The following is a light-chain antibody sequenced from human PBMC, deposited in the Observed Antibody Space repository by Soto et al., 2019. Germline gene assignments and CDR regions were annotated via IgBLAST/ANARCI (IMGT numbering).Light chain of an antibody. Sequence: EIVLTQSPATLSLSPGERATPSCRASQSVSSYLAWYQQKPGQAPRLLIYDASNRATGIPARFSGSGSGTDFTLTISSLEPEDFAVYYCQHRSNWPPFTFGPGTKVEIK. J-gene: IGKJ3*01. CDR2: DAS. V-gene: IGKV3-11*01. CDR1: QSVSSY. CDR3: QHRSNWPPFT.